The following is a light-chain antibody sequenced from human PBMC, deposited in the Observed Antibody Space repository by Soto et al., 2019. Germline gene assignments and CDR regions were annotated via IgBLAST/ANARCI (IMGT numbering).Light chain of an antibody. V-gene: IGKV1-5*03. CDR2: KAS. Sequence: DIQMTQSPSILSASVGDRVTITCRASQSISTWLAWYQQKPGKAPKLLISKASSLESGVPSRFSGSGSGTEFTLAISSLQPDDFATYYCQHFNSFSWTFGQGTKVEI. CDR1: QSISTW. J-gene: IGKJ1*01. CDR3: QHFNSFSWT.